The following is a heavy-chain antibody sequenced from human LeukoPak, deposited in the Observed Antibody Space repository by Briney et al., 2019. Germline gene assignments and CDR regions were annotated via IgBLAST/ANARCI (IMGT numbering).Heavy chain of an antibody. J-gene: IGHJ6*02. D-gene: IGHD3-9*01. CDR2: ISGSSDGT. CDR3: ASQESYDILTGYNTMEV. V-gene: IGHV3-23*01. Sequence: GGSLRLSCPASGFTFSSYSMSWVRQAPGKGLEWVSAISGSSDGTHYADSVKGRFTISRDNSKNTLSLQMNSLRAEDTAVYYCASQESYDILTGYNTMEVWGQGTTVTVSS. CDR1: GFTFSSYS.